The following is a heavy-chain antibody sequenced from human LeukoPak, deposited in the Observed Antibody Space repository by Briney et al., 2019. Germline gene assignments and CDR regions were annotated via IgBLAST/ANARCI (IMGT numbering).Heavy chain of an antibody. CDR1: GYSFTSYW. CDR3: ARHQYSSSWLPNNWFDP. J-gene: IGHJ5*02. D-gene: IGHD6-13*01. V-gene: IGHV5-51*01. Sequence: GESLKISCKGSGYSFTSYWIGWVRQMPGKGLEWMGIIYPGDSDTRYSPSFQGQVTISADKSISTACLQWSSLKASDTAMYYCARHQYSSSWLPNNWFDPWGQGTLVTVSS. CDR2: IYPGDSDT.